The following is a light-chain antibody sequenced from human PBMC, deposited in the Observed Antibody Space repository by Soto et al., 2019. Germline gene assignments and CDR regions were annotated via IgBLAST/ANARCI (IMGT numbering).Light chain of an antibody. CDR3: QHYNSYSEA. V-gene: IGKV1-5*03. Sequence: DIQMTQSPSTLSASVGDRVTISCRASDNINTWVAWYQQKPGKAPNLLIYKASTLKSGVPSRFSGSGSGTEFTLTISSLQPDDFATYYCQHYNSYSEAFGQGTKVDIK. J-gene: IGKJ1*01. CDR2: KAS. CDR1: DNINTW.